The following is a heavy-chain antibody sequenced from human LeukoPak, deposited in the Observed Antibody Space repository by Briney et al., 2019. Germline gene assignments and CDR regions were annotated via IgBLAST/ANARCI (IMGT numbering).Heavy chain of an antibody. V-gene: IGHV3-11*04. Sequence: GGSLRLSCAASGFTFSDYYMSWIRQAPGKGLEWVSYISSSGSTIYYADSVKGRFTISRDNAKNSLYLQMNSLRAEDTAVYYCARDDRQYYYGSGSYYKGMDVWGKGTTVTVSS. D-gene: IGHD3-10*01. CDR1: GFTFSDYY. CDR2: ISSSGSTI. CDR3: ARDDRQYYYGSGSYYKGMDV. J-gene: IGHJ6*03.